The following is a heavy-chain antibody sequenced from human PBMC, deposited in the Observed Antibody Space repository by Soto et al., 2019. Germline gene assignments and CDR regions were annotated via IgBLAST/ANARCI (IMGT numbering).Heavy chain of an antibody. D-gene: IGHD3-3*01. V-gene: IGHV4-59*01. CDR2: VYHIGST. CDR1: GGSISTSY. CDR3: ARDGSGHDFWDGPWYFDS. Sequence: QLQLQESGPGLVKPSETLSLTCTVSGGSISTSYWSWIRQPPGKGLEWLGYVYHIGSTKYNPSLKNRVTISIDASQNQFSLKRESVSAADTALYYCARDGSGHDFWDGPWYFDSWGQGTLVTVSS. J-gene: IGHJ4*02.